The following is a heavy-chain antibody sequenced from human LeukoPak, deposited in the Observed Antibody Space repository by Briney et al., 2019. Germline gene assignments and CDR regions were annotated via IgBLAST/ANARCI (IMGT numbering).Heavy chain of an antibody. J-gene: IGHJ4*02. CDR3: ARVEMATISVGYFDY. CDR2: ISYDGSNK. CDR1: GFTFSSYA. D-gene: IGHD5-24*01. Sequence: PGGSLRLSCAASGFTFSSYAMHWVRQAPGKGLEWVAVISYDGSNKYYADSVKGRSTISRDNSKNTLYLQMNSLRAEDTAVYYCARVEMATISVGYFDYWGQGTLVTVSS. V-gene: IGHV3-30-3*01.